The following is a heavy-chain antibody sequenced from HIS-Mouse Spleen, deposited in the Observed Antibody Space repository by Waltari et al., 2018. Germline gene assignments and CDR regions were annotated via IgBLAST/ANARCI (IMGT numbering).Heavy chain of an antibody. J-gene: IGHJ2*01. CDR1: GGSIGSTSYY. Sequence: QLQLQESGPGLVKPSETLSLTCTVSGGSIGSTSYYWCWIRQPPGKGLEWIGSIYYSGSTYYNPSLKSRVTISVDTSKNQFSLKLSSVTAADTAVYYCAREIPYSSSWYDWYFDLWGRGTLVTVSS. CDR2: IYYSGST. CDR3: AREIPYSSSWYDWYFDL. D-gene: IGHD6-13*01. V-gene: IGHV4-39*07.